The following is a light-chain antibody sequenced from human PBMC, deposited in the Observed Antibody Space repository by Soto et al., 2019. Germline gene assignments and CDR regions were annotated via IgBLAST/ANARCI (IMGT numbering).Light chain of an antibody. V-gene: IGLV2-11*01. CDR3: CSYAGRYTYV. CDR2: DVS. CDR1: SSDVGDYNY. Sequence: QSVLTQPRSVSGSPGQSVTISCTGTSSDVGDYNYVSWYQQHPGKAPKLMIYDVSKWPSGVPERFSGSKSGNTASLTISGLQAEDEADYYCCSYAGRYTYVFGTGTKLTVL. J-gene: IGLJ1*01.